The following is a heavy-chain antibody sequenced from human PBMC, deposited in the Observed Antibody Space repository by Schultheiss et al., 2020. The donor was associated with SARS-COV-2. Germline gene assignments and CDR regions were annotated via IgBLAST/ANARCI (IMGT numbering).Heavy chain of an antibody. J-gene: IGHJ2*01. D-gene: IGHD2-2*01. CDR2: INSDGSST. Sequence: GESLKISCAASGFTFSSYWMHWVCQAPGKGLVWVSRINSDGSSTSYADSVKGRFTISRDNAKNTLYLQMNSLRAEDTAVYYCARARYCSSTSCLLYFDLWGRGTLVTVSS. CDR3: ARARYCSSTSCLLYFDL. V-gene: IGHV3-74*01. CDR1: GFTFSSYW.